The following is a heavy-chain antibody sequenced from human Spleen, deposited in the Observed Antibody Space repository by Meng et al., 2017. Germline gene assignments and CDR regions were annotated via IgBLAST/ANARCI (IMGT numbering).Heavy chain of an antibody. CDR2: INHSGST. CDR3: ARVSQGCSSSTSCYTVDS. J-gene: IGHJ4*02. Sequence: QVQLQQWGAGLLKPSETLSLTCAVYGGSFSGYYWTWIRQPPGKGLESIGEINHSGSTNYNPSLESRVTVSVDTSRNQFSLRLSSVGAADTAVYYCARVSQGCSSSTSCYTVDSWGRGTLVTVSS. V-gene: IGHV4-34*01. CDR1: GGSFSGYY. D-gene: IGHD2-2*02.